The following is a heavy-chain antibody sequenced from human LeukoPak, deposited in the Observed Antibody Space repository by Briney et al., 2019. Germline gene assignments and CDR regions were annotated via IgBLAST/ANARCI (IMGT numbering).Heavy chain of an antibody. V-gene: IGHV4-59*08. Sequence: PSETLSLTCTVSGGSISIYYWSWIRQPPGKGLEWIGYIYYSGSTNDNPSLKSRVTISVDTSKNQFSLKLSSVTAADTAVYYCARQGGYDSSGYYYDYWGQGTLVTVSS. CDR1: GGSISIYY. CDR3: ARQGGYDSSGYYYDY. J-gene: IGHJ4*02. D-gene: IGHD3-22*01. CDR2: IYYSGST.